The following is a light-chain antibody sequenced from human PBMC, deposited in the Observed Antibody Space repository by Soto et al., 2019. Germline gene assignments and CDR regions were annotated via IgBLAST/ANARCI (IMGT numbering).Light chain of an antibody. V-gene: IGKV3-11*01. CDR1: QSVSNF. CDR2: EAS. CDR3: LRRRNRPST. Sequence: EIVMTQSQATLSVAPGERATLSCRASQSVSNFLAWYQQRPGQAPRLLMYEASNRATGVPARFSGSGSGTDFTLTISSLEPEDFAIYYCLRRRNRPSTFGKGTK. J-gene: IGKJ1*01.